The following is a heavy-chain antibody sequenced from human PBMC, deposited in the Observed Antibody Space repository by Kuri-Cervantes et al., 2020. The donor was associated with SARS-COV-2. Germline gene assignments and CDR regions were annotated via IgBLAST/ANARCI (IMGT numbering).Heavy chain of an antibody. J-gene: IGHJ4*02. D-gene: IGHD3-3*01. V-gene: IGHV3-23*01. CDR1: GFTFSSYA. Sequence: LSLTCAASGFTFSSYAMSWVRQAPGKGLEWVSAISGSGGSIYYADSVKGRFTISRDNSKNTLYLQMNSLRAEDTAVYYCARASFDFWSGYYTGYYFDFWGQGALVTVSS. CDR2: ISGSGGSI. CDR3: ARASFDFWSGYYTGYYFDF.